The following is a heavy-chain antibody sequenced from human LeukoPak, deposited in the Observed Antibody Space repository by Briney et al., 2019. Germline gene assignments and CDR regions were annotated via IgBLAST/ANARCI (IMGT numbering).Heavy chain of an antibody. CDR2: IYHSGNT. CDR1: SYYISSGYY. Sequence: PSETLSLTCAVSSYYISSGYYWDWIRQPPRKGLEWIGSIYHSGNTYYNPSLKSRVTISVDTSKNHFSLRLSSVTAADTAVYYCARDHDWAFDYWGQGTLVTVSS. J-gene: IGHJ4*02. V-gene: IGHV4-38-2*02. D-gene: IGHD3-9*01. CDR3: ARDHDWAFDY.